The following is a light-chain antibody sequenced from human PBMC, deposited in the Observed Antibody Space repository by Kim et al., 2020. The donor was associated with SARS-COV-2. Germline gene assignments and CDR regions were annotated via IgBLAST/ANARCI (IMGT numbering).Light chain of an antibody. CDR1: SGHIGYA. CDR3: QTWGTGIWV. CDR2: LNSDGSH. Sequence: QLVLTQSPSASASLGASVRLTCTLSSGHIGYAIAWHQQQPEKGPRYLMKLNSDGSHNKGDGIPDRFSGSSSGAERYLTISSLQSEDEADYYCQTWGTGIWVFGGGTKLTV. V-gene: IGLV4-69*01. J-gene: IGLJ3*02.